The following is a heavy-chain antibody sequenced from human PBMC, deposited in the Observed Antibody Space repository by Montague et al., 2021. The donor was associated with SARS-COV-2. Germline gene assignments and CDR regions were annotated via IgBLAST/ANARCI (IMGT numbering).Heavy chain of an antibody. D-gene: IGHD3-22*01. J-gene: IGHJ3*01. V-gene: IGHV4-39*02. CDR3: ARLKRYFDSSGFPSAFVF. CDR1: GGSITNNIDY. CDR2: IYYTGNT. Sequence: SETLSLTCTVSGGSITNNIDYWAWIRQPPGKGLEWIGSIYYTGNTYYNPSLKSRVTISVVASKNHFTLKLSSVTAAETAVYYCARLKRYFDSSGFPSAFVFWGQGTKVTVSS.